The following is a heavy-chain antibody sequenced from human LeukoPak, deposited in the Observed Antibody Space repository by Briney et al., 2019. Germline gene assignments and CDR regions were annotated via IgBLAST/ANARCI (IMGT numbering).Heavy chain of an antibody. CDR1: GGSISTYY. CDR3: ARQTNSTWSLYMDV. CDR2: IYYSGST. J-gene: IGHJ6*03. V-gene: IGHV4-59*08. D-gene: IGHD6-13*01. Sequence: KPSETLSLTCTVSGGSISTYYWSWIRQPPGKGLEWIGYIYYSGSTNYSPSLKSRVTISVDTSKNQFSLKLSSVTAADTGVYYCARQTNSTWSLYMDVWGKGTTVTVSS.